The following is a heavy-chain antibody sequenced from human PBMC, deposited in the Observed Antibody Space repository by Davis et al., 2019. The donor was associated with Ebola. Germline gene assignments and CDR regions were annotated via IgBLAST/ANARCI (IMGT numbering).Heavy chain of an antibody. J-gene: IGHJ4*02. CDR1: GGSVSSGSYY. CDR2: INHSGST. V-gene: IGHV4-39*07. D-gene: IGHD5-18*01. Sequence: SETLSLTCTVSGGSVSSGSYYWSWIRQPPGKGLEWIGEINHSGSTNYNPSLKSRVTISVDTSKNQFSLKLSSVTAADTAVYYCARGTLWLRRPFDYWGQGTLVTVSS. CDR3: ARGTLWLRRPFDY.